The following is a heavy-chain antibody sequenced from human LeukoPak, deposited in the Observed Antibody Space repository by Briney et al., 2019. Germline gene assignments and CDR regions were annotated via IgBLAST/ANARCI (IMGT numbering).Heavy chain of an antibody. J-gene: IGHJ4*02. CDR3: ARHAALYYCSSISCYALDY. CDR1: GGSISSSNW. V-gene: IGHV4-4*02. Sequence: PSGTLSLTCAVSGGSISSSNWWSWVRQPPGKGLEWIGEIYHSGSTNYNPSLKSRVTVSVDTSKNQFSLKLSSVTAADTAVYYCARHAALYYCSSISCYALDYWGQGTLVTVSS. D-gene: IGHD2-2*01. CDR2: IYHSGST.